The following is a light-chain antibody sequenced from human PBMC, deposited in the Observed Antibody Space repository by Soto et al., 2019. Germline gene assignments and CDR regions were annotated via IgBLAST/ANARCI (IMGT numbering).Light chain of an antibody. CDR2: DVS. V-gene: IGLV2-11*01. CDR1: SSDVGGYNY. CDR3: CSYAGSYTY. Sequence: QSALTQPRSVSGSPGQSVTISCTGTSSDVGGYNYVSWYQQHPGKAPKLMIYDVSKRPSGVPDRFSGSKSGNTASLTISGLQAEDEADYYCCSYAGSYTYFGTGTKRTVL. J-gene: IGLJ1*01.